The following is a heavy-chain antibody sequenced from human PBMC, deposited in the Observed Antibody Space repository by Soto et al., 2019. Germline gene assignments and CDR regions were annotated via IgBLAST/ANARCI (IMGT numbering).Heavy chain of an antibody. CDR3: ARARGYSGYIAPFDY. J-gene: IGHJ4*02. Sequence: ASVKVSCKASGYTFTSYAMHWVRQAPGQRLEWMGWINAGNGNTKYSQKFQGRVTITRDTSASTAYMELSSLRSEDTAVYYCARARGYSGYIAPFDYWGQGTLVTVSS. CDR1: GYTFTSYA. D-gene: IGHD5-12*01. V-gene: IGHV1-3*01. CDR2: INAGNGNT.